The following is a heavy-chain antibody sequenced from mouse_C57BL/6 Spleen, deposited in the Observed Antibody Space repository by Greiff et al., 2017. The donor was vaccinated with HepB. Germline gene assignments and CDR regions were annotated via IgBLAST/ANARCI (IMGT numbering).Heavy chain of an antibody. D-gene: IGHD1-1*01. CDR2: IYPGDGDT. CDR3: AGCPITTVASYYFDY. J-gene: IGHJ2*01. CDR1: GYAFSSSW. Sequence: VQLQESGPELVKPGASVKISCKASGYAFSSSWMNWVKQRPGKGLEWIGRIYPGDGDTNYNGKFKGKATLTADKSSSTAYMQLSSLTSEDAAVYSCAGCPITTVASYYFDYWGQGTTLTVSS. V-gene: IGHV1-82*01.